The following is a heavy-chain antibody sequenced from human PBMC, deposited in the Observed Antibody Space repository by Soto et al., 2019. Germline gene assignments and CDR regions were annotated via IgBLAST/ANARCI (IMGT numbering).Heavy chain of an antibody. CDR2: MNPNSGNT. V-gene: IGHV1-8*01. J-gene: IGHJ6*02. D-gene: IGHD3-10*01. CDR1: GYTFTSYD. CDR3: ARGGISGARWFGELLRGGYYYYGMDV. Sequence: QVQLVQSGAEVKKPGSSVKVSCKASGYTFTSYDINWVRQATGQGLEWMGWMNPNSGNTGYAQKFQGRVTMTRNTSISTAYMELSSLRSEDTAVYYCARGGISGARWFGELLRGGYYYYGMDVWGQGTTVTVSS.